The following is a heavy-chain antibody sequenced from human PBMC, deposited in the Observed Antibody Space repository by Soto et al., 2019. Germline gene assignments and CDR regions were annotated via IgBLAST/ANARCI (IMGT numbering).Heavy chain of an antibody. CDR3: ARLNLDIVVVVAATRDYYYYYMDV. CDR1: GYSFTSYW. Sequence: GESLKIPCKGSGYSFTSYWIGWVRQMPGKGLEWMGIIYPGDSDTRYSPSFQGQVTISADKSISTAYLQWSSLKASDTAMYYCARLNLDIVVVVAATRDYYYYYMDVWGKGTTVTVSS. CDR2: IYPGDSDT. J-gene: IGHJ6*03. D-gene: IGHD2-15*01. V-gene: IGHV5-51*01.